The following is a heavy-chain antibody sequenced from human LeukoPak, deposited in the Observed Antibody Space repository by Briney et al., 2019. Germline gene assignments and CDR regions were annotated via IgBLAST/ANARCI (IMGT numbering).Heavy chain of an antibody. Sequence: SETLSLTCTVSGGSISSYYWSWIRQPPGKGLEWIGYIYYSGSTNYNPSLKSRVTISVDTSKNQFSLKLSSVTAADTAVYYCARETSQKGAHYMDAWGKGTTVTISS. J-gene: IGHJ6*03. CDR3: ARETSQKGAHYMDA. CDR1: GGSISSYY. CDR2: IYYSGST. D-gene: IGHD3-16*01. V-gene: IGHV4-59*01.